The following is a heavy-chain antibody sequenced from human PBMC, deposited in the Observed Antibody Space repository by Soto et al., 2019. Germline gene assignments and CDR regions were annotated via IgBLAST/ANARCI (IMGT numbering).Heavy chain of an antibody. J-gene: IGHJ5*02. CDR2: IYYSGST. D-gene: IGHD3-3*01. CDR1: GGSISSYY. Sequence: SETLSLTCTVSGGSISSYYWSWIRQPPGKGLEWIGYIYYSGSTNYNPSLKSRVTISVDTSKNQFSLKLSSVTAADTAVYYCARGIHRFLEWLNWFDPWGQGTLVTVSS. V-gene: IGHV4-59*01. CDR3: ARGIHRFLEWLNWFDP.